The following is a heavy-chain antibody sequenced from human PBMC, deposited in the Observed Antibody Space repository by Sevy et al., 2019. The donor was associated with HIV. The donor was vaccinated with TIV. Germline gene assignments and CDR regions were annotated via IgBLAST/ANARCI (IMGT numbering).Heavy chain of an antibody. CDR3: TAGDLGGFDF. Sequence: GGSLRLSCAASGFNFSGSAMFWVRQAPGKGLEWVDRIRSRANNYADVDGGSVRGRFIISRDDSKKTTYMQMLSLKGEDTALCWCTAGDLGGFDFWGRGSLVTVSS. J-gene: IGHJ4*02. V-gene: IGHV3-73*01. D-gene: IGHD2-21*02. CDR2: IRSRANNYAD. CDR1: GFNFSGSA.